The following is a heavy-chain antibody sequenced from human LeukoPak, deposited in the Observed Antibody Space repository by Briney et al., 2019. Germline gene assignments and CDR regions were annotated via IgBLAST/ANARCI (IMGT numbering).Heavy chain of an antibody. CDR3: ARARYYYDTPNGVPVVDY. CDR2: IYYSGST. D-gene: IGHD3-22*01. V-gene: IGHV4-39*07. Sequence: TSETLSLTCTVSGGSISSSSYYWGWIRQPPGKGLEWIGSIYYSGSTYYNPSLKSRVTISVDTSKNQFSLKLSSVTAADTAVYYCARARYYYDTPNGVPVVDYWGQGTLVTVSS. CDR1: GGSISSSSYY. J-gene: IGHJ4*02.